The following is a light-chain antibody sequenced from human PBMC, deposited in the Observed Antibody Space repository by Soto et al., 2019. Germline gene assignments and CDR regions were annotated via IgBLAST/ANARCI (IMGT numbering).Light chain of an antibody. CDR2: GAS. CDR1: QSVSSSY. J-gene: IGKJ4*01. V-gene: IGKV3-20*01. CDR3: HQYDSSPLP. Sequence: EIVLTQSPGTLSLSPGERATLSCRASQSVSSSYLAWYQQKPGQAPRLLIYGASSRATGIPDRFSGSGSGTAFTLTISRLEPEDFAVYYCHQYDSSPLPFGGGTKVEIK.